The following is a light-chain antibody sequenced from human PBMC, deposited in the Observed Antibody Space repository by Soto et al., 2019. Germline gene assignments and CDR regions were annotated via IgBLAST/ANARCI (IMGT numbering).Light chain of an antibody. J-gene: IGKJ5*01. V-gene: IGKV3-11*01. CDR1: PSVSSY. CDR2: DAS. Sequence: IVIAESPSPLSVSPGDRATVSCRARPSVSSYLAWYQQKPGQAPRLLIYDASNRATGIPARFSGSGSGTDFTLTISSLEPEDFAVYYCQQRSNWPITFGQGTRLEIK. CDR3: QQRSNWPIT.